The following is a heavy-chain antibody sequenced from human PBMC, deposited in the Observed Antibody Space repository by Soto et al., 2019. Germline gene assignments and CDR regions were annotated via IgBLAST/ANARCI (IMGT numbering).Heavy chain of an antibody. Sequence: VQLQESGPGLVKPSETLSLSCTVSGASLLSSYWSLVRQPAGKVLEWIGHIFSSGRTSYNPSLKNRLTLSIDTSKNLFSLNLRSVTAADTAVYYCAKGWDEKYFDSWGQGSLVTVSS. CDR1: GASLLSSY. J-gene: IGHJ4*02. CDR3: AKGWDEKYFDS. D-gene: IGHD1-26*01. V-gene: IGHV4-4*07. CDR2: IFSSGRT.